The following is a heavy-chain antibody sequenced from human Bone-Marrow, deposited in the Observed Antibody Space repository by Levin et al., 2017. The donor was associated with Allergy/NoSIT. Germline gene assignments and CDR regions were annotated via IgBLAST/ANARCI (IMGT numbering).Heavy chain of an antibody. J-gene: IGHJ4*02. D-gene: IGHD3-22*01. V-gene: IGHV1-2*02. CDR2: INPNSGGT. CDR1: GYTFTGYY. Sequence: GGSLRLSCKASGYTFTGYYMHWVRQAPGQGLEWMGWINPNSGGTNYAQKFQGRVTMTRDTSISTAYMELSRLRSDDTAVYYCARNPGDSSGYYGVFDYWGQGTLVTVSS. CDR3: ARNPGDSSGYYGVFDY.